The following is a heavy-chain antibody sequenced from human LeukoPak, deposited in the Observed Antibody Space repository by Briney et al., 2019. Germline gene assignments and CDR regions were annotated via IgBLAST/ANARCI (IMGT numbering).Heavy chain of an antibody. D-gene: IGHD3-22*01. CDR3: ARDERYDSSGYPFDY. Sequence: ASAKVSCKAFGYTFTDYFIHWVRQAPGQGLEWMGWINPNSDGTNYAQKFQGRVTMTRDTSISTAYMELSRLRSDDTAVYYCARDERYDSSGYPFDYWGQGTLVTVSS. J-gene: IGHJ4*02. CDR2: INPNSDGT. CDR1: GYTFTDYF. V-gene: IGHV1-2*02.